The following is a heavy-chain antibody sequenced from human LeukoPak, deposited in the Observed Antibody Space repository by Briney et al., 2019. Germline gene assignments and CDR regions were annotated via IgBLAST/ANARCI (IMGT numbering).Heavy chain of an antibody. V-gene: IGHV3-30*03. J-gene: IGHJ4*02. CDR3: ARFNSGWYYFDY. D-gene: IGHD6-19*01. CDR1: GFTFSSYG. Sequence: GGSLRLSCAASGFTFSSYGLHGIRQAPGKGLDGVAVISYDGSNKYYADPVNGRFTISRDNCKNTLYLQMNSLRAEDTAVYYCARFNSGWYYFDYWGQATIVTVPS. CDR2: ISYDGSNK.